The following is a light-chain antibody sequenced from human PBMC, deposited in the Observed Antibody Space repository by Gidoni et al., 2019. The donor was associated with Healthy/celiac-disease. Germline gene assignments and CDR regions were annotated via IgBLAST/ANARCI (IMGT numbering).Light chain of an antibody. J-gene: IGLJ3*02. V-gene: IGLV2-23*01. CDR2: EGR. Sequence: QSALTQPASVSGSPGQSITIPCTGTSSDVGSYNLVSWYQQHPGKAPKLMIYEGRKRPSGVSNRFSGSKSGNTASLTISGLQAEDDADYYCCSYAGSSTWVFGGGTKLTVL. CDR3: CSYAGSSTWV. CDR1: SSDVGSYNL.